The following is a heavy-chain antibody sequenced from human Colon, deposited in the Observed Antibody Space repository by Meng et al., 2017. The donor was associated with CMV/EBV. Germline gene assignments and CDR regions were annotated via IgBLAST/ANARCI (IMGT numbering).Heavy chain of an antibody. Sequence: SRFSFSYYWMHWVSQAPGKGLVWVSRINTDGTTTTYADSVKGRFAISRDNAKNTLYLQMNSLRDEDTAVYYCARGGADGYRHDYWGRGTLVTVSS. CDR3: ARGGADGYRHDY. D-gene: IGHD5-24*01. V-gene: IGHV3-74*01. J-gene: IGHJ4*02. CDR2: INTDGTTT. CDR1: RFSFSYYW.